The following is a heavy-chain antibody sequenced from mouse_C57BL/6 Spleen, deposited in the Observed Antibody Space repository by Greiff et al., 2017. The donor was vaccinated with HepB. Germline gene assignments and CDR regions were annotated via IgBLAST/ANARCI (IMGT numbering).Heavy chain of an antibody. V-gene: IGHV1-82*01. J-gene: IGHJ3*01. CDR3: ARSYYGSSYWFAY. Sequence: VKLQQSGPELVKPGASVKISCKASGYAFSSSWMNWVKQRPGKGLEWIGRIYPGDGDTNYNGKFKGKATLTADKSSSTAYMQLSSLTSEDSAVYFCARSYYGSSYWFAYWGQGTLVTVSA. CDR2: IYPGDGDT. CDR1: GYAFSSSW. D-gene: IGHD1-1*01.